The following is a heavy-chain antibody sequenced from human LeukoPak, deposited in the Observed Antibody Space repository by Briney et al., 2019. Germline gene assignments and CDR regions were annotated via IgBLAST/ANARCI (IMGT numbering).Heavy chain of an antibody. CDR1: GGSISSSSYY. Sequence: PSETLSLTCTVSGGSISSSSYYWGWIRQPPGKGLEWIGSIYYSGSTYYNPSLKSRVTISVDTSKNQFSLKLSSVTAADTAVYYCASRVVGATNDFDYWGQGTLATVSS. CDR2: IYYSGST. D-gene: IGHD1-26*01. CDR3: ASRVVGATNDFDY. J-gene: IGHJ4*02. V-gene: IGHV4-39*01.